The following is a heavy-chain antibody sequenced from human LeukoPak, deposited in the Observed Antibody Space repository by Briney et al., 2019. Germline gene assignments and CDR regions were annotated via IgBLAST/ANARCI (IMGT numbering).Heavy chain of an antibody. CDR2: INRDASSI. CDR3: AKEVNGYYYGSGSYYKNKYYFDY. J-gene: IGHJ4*02. Sequence: GGSLGLSCAASGFTFSTYWMHWVRQAPGKGLVWVSRINRDASSIAYADSVQGRFTISRDNAKNTLYLQMNSLRAEDTAVYYCAKEVNGYYYGSGSYYKNKYYFDYWGQGTLVTVSS. V-gene: IGHV3-74*01. D-gene: IGHD3-10*01. CDR1: GFTFSTYW.